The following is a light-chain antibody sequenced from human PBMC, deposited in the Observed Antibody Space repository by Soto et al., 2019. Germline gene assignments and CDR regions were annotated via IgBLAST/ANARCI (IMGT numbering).Light chain of an antibody. CDR2: DVS. CDR3: SSYTVSTPVV. CDR1: SSDVGTYDF. J-gene: IGLJ2*01. V-gene: IGLV2-11*01. Sequence: QSALTQPRSVSGSPGQSVTISCTGTSSDVGTYDFVSWYQQHPGKAPRLMIFDVSERPSGVPDRFSGSKSGNTASLTISGLQAEDEADYYCSSYTVSTPVVFGGGTKLTVL.